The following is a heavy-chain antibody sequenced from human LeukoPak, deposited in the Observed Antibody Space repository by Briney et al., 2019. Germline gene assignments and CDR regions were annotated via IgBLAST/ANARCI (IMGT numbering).Heavy chain of an antibody. CDR2: IYYSGST. CDR3: ARHWDNNGWNFDY. J-gene: IGHJ4*02. V-gene: IGHV4-39*01. CDR1: GGSIRRSSHY. D-gene: IGHD6-19*01. Sequence: PSETLSLTCIVSGGSIRRSSHYWGWIRQPPGKGLEWIGSIYYSGSTYYNPSLKSRVTISVDTSKNQFSLSLTSVTAADTAVYYCARHWDNNGWNFDYWGRGTLVTVSS.